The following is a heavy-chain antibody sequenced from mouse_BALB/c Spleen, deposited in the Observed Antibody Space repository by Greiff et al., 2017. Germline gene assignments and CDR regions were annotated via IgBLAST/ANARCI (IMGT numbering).Heavy chain of an antibody. CDR2: ISDGGSYT. CDR3: ARGGSSPYAMDY. V-gene: IGHV5-4*02. J-gene: IGHJ4*01. CDR1: GFTFRDYY. D-gene: IGHD4-1*01. Sequence: EVMLVESGGGLVKPGGSLKLSCAASGFTFRDYYMYWVRQTPEKRLEWVATISDGGSYTYYPDSVKGRFTISRDNAKNNLYLQMSSLKSEDTAMYYCARGGSSPYAMDYWGQGTSVTVSS.